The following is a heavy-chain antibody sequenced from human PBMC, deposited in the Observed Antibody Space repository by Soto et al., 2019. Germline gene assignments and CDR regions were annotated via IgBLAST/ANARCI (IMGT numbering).Heavy chain of an antibody. Sequence: ASVKVSCKPSGYTFSGFYIHWVRQAPGQGLESMGWIYPDSGGTDYAQKFQGRVTMTRDTSISTAYMELSRLRSDDTAVYYCRVAGVSEVDYWGQGTLVTVSS. CDR3: RVAGVSEVDY. D-gene: IGHD6-19*01. CDR2: IYPDSGGT. J-gene: IGHJ4*02. CDR1: GYTFSGFY. V-gene: IGHV1-2*02.